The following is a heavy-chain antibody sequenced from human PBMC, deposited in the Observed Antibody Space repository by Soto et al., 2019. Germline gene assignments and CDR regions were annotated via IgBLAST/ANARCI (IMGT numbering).Heavy chain of an antibody. V-gene: IGHV3-48*03. D-gene: IGHD3-9*01. CDR3: ARVSPFILGSPL. Sequence: PGGSLRLSCAASGFDFSGAEMNWFRQVPGKGLEWVAYITDSGGAVFHADSVKGRFNISRDNARNSLFLQMNSLTADDTGVYYCARVSPFILGSPLWGQGTLVTVSS. CDR2: ITDSGGAV. J-gene: IGHJ4*02. CDR1: GFDFSGAE.